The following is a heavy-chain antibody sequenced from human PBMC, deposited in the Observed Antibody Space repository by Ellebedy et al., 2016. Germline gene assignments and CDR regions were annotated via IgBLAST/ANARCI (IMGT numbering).Heavy chain of an antibody. Sequence: GGSLRLSCAASGFTFDDYAMHWVRQAPGKGLEWVSGITYNGGHVDYAESVKGRFTIASDNAKNSLYLQMNSLRPEDTALYYCAKGTHTMPFDWGQGTLVTVSS. J-gene: IGHJ4*02. CDR1: GFTFDDYA. V-gene: IGHV3-9*01. D-gene: IGHD2-2*01. CDR3: AKGTHTMPFD. CDR2: ITYNGGHV.